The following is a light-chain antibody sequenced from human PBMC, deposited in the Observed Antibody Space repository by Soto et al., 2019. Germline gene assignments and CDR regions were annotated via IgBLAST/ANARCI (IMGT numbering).Light chain of an antibody. V-gene: IGKV3-20*01. J-gene: IGKJ2*01. CDR3: QQYGRSPLLYT. CDR2: GSS. CDR1: QSVNSNF. Sequence: EIVLTQSPGTLSLSPGERATLSCRTSQSVNSNFLAWYQQKPGQAPRLLVYGSSTSAAGVPDRFSGSGSGTDFTLTISRLEPEDVAVYYCQQYGRSPLLYTFGQGTKLGVK.